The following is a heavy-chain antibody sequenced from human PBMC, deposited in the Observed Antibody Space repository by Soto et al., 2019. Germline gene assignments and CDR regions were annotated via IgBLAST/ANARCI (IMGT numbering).Heavy chain of an antibody. V-gene: IGHV1-18*01. CDR3: ARDIIWGIAARRGVWFDP. J-gene: IGHJ5*02. D-gene: IGHD6-6*01. CDR2: ISAYNGNT. CDR1: GYTFTSYG. Sequence: QVQLVQSGAEVKKPGASVKVSCKASGYTFTSYGISWVRQAPGQGLEWMGWISAYNGNTNYAQKLQDRVTMTTDTSTSTAYMELRSLRSDDTAVYYCARDIIWGIAARRGVWFDPWGQGTLVTVSS.